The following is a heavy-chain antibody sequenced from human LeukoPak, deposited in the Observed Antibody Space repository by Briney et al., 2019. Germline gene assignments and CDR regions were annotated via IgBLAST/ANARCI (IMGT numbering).Heavy chain of an antibody. CDR3: ARDFYYDSSGLR. J-gene: IGHJ4*02. D-gene: IGHD3-22*01. CDR1: GGTFSSYA. V-gene: IGHV1-69*05. Sequence: ASVKVSCKASGGTFSSYAISWVRQAPGQGLEWMGWIIPIFGTANYAQKFQGRVTITTDESTSTAYMELSSLRSEDTAVYYCARDFYYDSSGLRWGQGTLVTVSS. CDR2: IIPIFGTA.